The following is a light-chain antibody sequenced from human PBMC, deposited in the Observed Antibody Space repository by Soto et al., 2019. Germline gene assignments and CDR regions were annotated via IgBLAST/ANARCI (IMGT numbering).Light chain of an antibody. J-gene: IGLJ1*01. CDR3: NSYTSSTTPYV. Sequence: QSVLTQPASVSGSPGQSITISCTGSSGDVGAYNYVSWYQHHPDKAPKLVIYDVTNRPSGVSNSFSGSKSGNTASLTIFGLQAEDEADYYCNSYTSSTTPYVFGTGTKVTV. CDR1: SGDVGAYNY. V-gene: IGLV2-14*03. CDR2: DVT.